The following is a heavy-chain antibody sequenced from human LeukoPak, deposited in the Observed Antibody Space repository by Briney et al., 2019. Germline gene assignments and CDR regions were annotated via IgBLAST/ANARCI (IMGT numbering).Heavy chain of an antibody. Sequence: YPGRSLRLSCAASGFTFSSYAMHWVRQAPGKGLEWVAVISYDGSNKYYADSVKGRFTISRDNSKNTLYLQMNSLRAEDTAVYYCARDRKSRHSGGFAPWGQGTLVTVSS. J-gene: IGHJ5*02. CDR1: GFTFSSYA. CDR2: ISYDGSNK. D-gene: IGHD5-12*01. V-gene: IGHV3-30-3*01. CDR3: ARDRKSRHSGGFAP.